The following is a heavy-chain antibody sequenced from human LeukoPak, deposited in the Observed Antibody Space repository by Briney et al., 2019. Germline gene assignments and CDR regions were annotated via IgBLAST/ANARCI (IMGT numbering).Heavy chain of an antibody. CDR3: ARKKLVARGYFDF. CDR2: INHSGTT. Sequence: SETLSLTCTVSGDSISNSGYYWDWIRQSPGKGLEWIGSINHSGTTYYEPSLKSRVTISVDASKNQFSLKLSSVTAADTTIYYCARKKLVARGYFDFWGRGIPVIVSS. CDR1: GDSISNSGYY. V-gene: IGHV4-39*01. J-gene: IGHJ4*02. D-gene: IGHD6-13*01.